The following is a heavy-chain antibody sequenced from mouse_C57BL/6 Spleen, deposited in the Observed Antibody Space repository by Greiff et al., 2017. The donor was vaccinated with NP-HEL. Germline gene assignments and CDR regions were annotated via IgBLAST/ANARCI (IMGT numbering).Heavy chain of an antibody. CDR2: IDPSDSYT. Sequence: VQLQQSGAELVKPGASVKLSCKASGYTFTSYWMQWVKQRPGQGLEWIGEIDPSDSYTNYNQKFKGKAKLTVDTSSSTAYMQLSSLTSEDSAVYYCARRSNYGDYWGQGTTLTVSS. CDR3: ARRSNYGDY. D-gene: IGHD2-5*01. CDR1: GYTFTSYW. V-gene: IGHV1-50*01. J-gene: IGHJ2*01.